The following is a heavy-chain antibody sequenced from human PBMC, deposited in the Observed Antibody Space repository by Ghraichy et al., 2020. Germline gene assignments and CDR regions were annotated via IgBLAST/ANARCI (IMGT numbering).Heavy chain of an antibody. CDR2: IYYSGST. CDR1: GGSISSSSYY. V-gene: IGHV4-39*01. J-gene: IGHJ4*02. CDR3: ARQFTSGSYYFDY. D-gene: IGHD1-26*01. Sequence: SETLSLTCTVSGGSISSSSYYWGWIRQPPGKGLEWIGSIYYSGSTYYNPSLKSLVTISVDTSKNQFSLKLSSVTAADTAVYYCARQFTSGSYYFDYWGQGTLVTVSS.